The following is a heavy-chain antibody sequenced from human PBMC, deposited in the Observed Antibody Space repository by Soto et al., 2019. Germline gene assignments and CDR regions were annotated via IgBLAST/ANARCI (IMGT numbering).Heavy chain of an antibody. CDR2: VNPNSGGT. Sequence: ASVKVSCKASGYTFTDYFLHWVRQAPGQGLEWMGWVNPNSGGTSYAQKFKDWVTMTTDTSTSTAYMELRSLRSDDTAVYYCARDQGGSYYYWGQGTLVTVSS. CDR3: ARDQGGSYYY. CDR1: GYTFTDYF. J-gene: IGHJ4*02. D-gene: IGHD1-26*01. V-gene: IGHV1-2*04.